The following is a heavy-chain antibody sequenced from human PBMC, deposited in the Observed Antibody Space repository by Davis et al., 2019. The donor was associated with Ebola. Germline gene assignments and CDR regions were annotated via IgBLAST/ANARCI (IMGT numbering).Heavy chain of an antibody. J-gene: IGHJ6*02. CDR1: GFTFSSYG. V-gene: IGHV3-30*02. CDR3: ARPIMITFGGVIVQDYYGMDV. Sequence: GGSLRLSCAASGFTFSSYGMHWVRQAPGKGLEWVAFIRYDGSNKYYADSVKGRSTISRDNAKNSLYLQMNSLRDEDTAVYYCARPIMITFGGVIVQDYYGMDVWGQGTTVTVSS. CDR2: IRYDGSNK. D-gene: IGHD3-16*02.